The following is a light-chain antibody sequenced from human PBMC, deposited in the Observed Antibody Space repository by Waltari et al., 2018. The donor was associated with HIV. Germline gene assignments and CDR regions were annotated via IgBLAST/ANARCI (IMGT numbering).Light chain of an antibody. Sequence: QSALTQPASVSGSLGQSITLPCTGTRSDVGGYDYVSCYQQHPGRAPKLLIYDVSNRPSGVSNRFSGSKSGNTASLTISGLQAEDEADYHCSSYTSSSALEVVFGGGTTLTIL. CDR3: SSYTSSSALEVV. CDR2: DVS. CDR1: RSDVGGYDY. V-gene: IGLV2-14*01. J-gene: IGLJ3*02.